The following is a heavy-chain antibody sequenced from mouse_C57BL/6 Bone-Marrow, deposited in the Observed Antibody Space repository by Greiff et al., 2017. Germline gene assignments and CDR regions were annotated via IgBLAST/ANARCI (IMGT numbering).Heavy chain of an antibody. CDR2: IYPYDSET. V-gene: IGHV1-61*01. D-gene: IGHD2-3*01. CDR3: VGYYDY. J-gene: IGHJ2*01. Sequence: QVQLKQPGAELVRPGSSVKLSCKASGYTFTSYWMDWVKQRPGQGLEWIGNIYPYDSETHYNQKFKDKATLTVDKSSSTAYMQLSSLTSEDSAVYYCVGYYDYWGQGTTLTVSS. CDR1: GYTFTSYW.